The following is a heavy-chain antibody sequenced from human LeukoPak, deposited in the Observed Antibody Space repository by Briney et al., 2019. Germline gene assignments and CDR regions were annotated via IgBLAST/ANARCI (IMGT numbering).Heavy chain of an antibody. D-gene: IGHD2-2*01. V-gene: IGHV1-8*03. CDR1: GYTFTSYD. J-gene: IGHJ5*02. Sequence: GASVKVSCKASGYTFTSYDINWVRQATGQGLEWMGWMNPNSGNTGYAQKFQGRVTITRNTSISTAYMELSSLRSEDTAVYYCARDKGSMYCSSTSCYAVGIAAAGNGGSFDPWGQGTLVTVSS. CDR2: MNPNSGNT. CDR3: ARDKGSMYCSSTSCYAVGIAAAGNGGSFDP.